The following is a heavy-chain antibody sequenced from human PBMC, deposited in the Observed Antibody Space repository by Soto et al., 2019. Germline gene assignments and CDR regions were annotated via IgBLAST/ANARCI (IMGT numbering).Heavy chain of an antibody. CDR1: GGSISSGGYS. CDR2: IYHSGST. Sequence: PSETLSLTCAVSGGSISSGGYSWSWIRQPPGKGLEWIGYIYHSGSTYYNPSLKSRVTISVDRSKNQFSLKLSSVTAADTAVYYCARVTGVWFYSNYGKTGWFDPWGQGTLVTVSS. V-gene: IGHV4-30-2*01. J-gene: IGHJ5*02. D-gene: IGHD4-4*01. CDR3: ARVTGVWFYSNYGKTGWFDP.